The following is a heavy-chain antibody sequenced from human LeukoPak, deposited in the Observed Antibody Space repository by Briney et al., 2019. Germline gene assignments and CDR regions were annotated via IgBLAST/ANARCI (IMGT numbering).Heavy chain of an antibody. J-gene: IGHJ3*02. CDR1: GFTFSSYA. CDR2: ISGSGGGP. Sequence: GGSLRLSCAASGFTFSSYAMSWVRQAPGKGLEWVSAISGSGGGPYYADSVKGRFTISRDNSKNTRYLQMNSLRAEDTAVYYDAIGGSIAARFYNGFDIWGQGTMVTVSS. D-gene: IGHD6-6*01. CDR3: AIGGSIAARFYNGFDI. V-gene: IGHV3-23*01.